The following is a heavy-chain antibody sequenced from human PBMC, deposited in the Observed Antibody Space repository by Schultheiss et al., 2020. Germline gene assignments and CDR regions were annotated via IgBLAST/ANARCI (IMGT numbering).Heavy chain of an antibody. Sequence: GESLKISCAASGITLSNAWMSWVRQAPGKGLEWVAVISYDGSNKYYADSVKGRFTISRDNSKNSLYLQMNSLRDGDTAVYYCARGLDYDSWGQGTLVTVSS. V-gene: IGHV3-30-3*01. CDR2: ISYDGSNK. D-gene: IGHD3-3*01. CDR3: ARGLDYDS. CDR1: GITLSNAW. J-gene: IGHJ4*02.